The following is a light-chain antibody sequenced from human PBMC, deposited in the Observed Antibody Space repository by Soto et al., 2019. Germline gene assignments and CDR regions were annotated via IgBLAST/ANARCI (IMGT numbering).Light chain of an antibody. CDR2: AAS. CDR1: QSISNY. J-gene: IGKJ1*01. CDR3: QHSFSPLWT. Sequence: DLQMTQSPSSLSASVGDRVTITCRASQSISNYLNWYQQKPGKAPKLLIYAASSMQSGVPSRFSGSGSETDFTLTISSLQPDDSATYYCQHSFSPLWTFGQGTKVEV. V-gene: IGKV1-39*01.